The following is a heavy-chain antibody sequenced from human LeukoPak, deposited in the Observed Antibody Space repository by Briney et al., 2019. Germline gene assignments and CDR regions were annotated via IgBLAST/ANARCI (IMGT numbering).Heavy chain of an antibody. CDR1: GFTFSSYA. CDR2: ISYDGSNK. D-gene: IGHD6-13*01. J-gene: IGHJ4*02. Sequence: SGGSLRLSCAASGFTFSSYAMTWVRQAPGKGLEWVAVISYDGSNKYYADSVKGRFTISRDNSKNTLYLQMNSLRAEDTAVYYCARDRVAAAGIFDYWGQGTLVTVSS. V-gene: IGHV3-30-3*01. CDR3: ARDRVAAAGIFDY.